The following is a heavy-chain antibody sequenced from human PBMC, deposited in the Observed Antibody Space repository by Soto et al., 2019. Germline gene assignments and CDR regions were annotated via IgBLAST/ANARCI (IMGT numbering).Heavy chain of an antibody. D-gene: IGHD5-12*01. CDR2: ITTGGETT. Sequence: SLRLSCVASGFIFTDYSMTWIRQAPGKVLEWVSYITTGGETTLYADSVKGRFTISRDNAKKGLSLEMNSLRVDDTAVYYCARDPQRRDGYNFDSWGPGTLVTVSS. V-gene: IGHV3-11*01. CDR1: GFIFTDYS. J-gene: IGHJ4*02. CDR3: ARDPQRRDGYNFDS.